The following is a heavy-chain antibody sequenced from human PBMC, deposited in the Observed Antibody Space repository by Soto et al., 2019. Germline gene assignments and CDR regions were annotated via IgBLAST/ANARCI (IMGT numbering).Heavy chain of an antibody. CDR1: GDSVSIDTAA. V-gene: IGHV6-1*01. CDR2: TFYRSQWYN. Sequence: SQTLSLTCDISGDSVSIDTAAWNCIRQSPSRVLDWLGRTFYRSQWYNDYAKSLRGRITIKPDTSKNQVSLKLSSVTAADTAVYFCARGTPSPLIVRSSRGPWFDPWGQGTLVTVSS. D-gene: IGHD2-15*01. J-gene: IGHJ5*02. CDR3: ARGTPSPLIVRSSRGPWFDP.